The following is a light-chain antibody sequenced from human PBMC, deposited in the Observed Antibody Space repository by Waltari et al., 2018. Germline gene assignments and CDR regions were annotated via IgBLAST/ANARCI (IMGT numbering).Light chain of an antibody. Sequence: QSVLTQPPSASGTPGQRVTIYCSGGRSHIGNNYVFWYQQFPGTAPKLLICRIYRRSSWRPERISGSKSGTSASHAISALRSEDEAECYCAAGDDSRSVWVFGGGTKLTVL. CDR3: AAGDDSRSVWV. J-gene: IGLJ3*02. CDR1: RSHIGNNY. CDR2: RIY. V-gene: IGLV1-47*01.